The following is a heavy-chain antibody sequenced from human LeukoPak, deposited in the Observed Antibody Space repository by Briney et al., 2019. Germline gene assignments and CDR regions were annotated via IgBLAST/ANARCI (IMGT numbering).Heavy chain of an antibody. D-gene: IGHD1-26*01. CDR2: IYYSGST. Sequence: SETLSLTCTVSGGSISSSSYYWGWIRQPPGKGLEWIGSIYYSGSTYYNPSLKSRVTISVDTSKNQFSLKLSSVTAADTAVYYCARHLNGGSYPRGWFDPWGQGTLVTVSS. CDR3: ARHLNGGSYPRGWFDP. J-gene: IGHJ5*02. V-gene: IGHV4-39*01. CDR1: GGSISSSSYY.